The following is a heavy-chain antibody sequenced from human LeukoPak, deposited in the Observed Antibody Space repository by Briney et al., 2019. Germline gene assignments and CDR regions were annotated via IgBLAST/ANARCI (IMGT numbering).Heavy chain of an antibody. CDR2: IKQDGSEK. V-gene: IGHV3-7*01. Sequence: GGSLRLSCAVSGFTFSSYAMSWVRQAPGKGLEWVANIKQDGSEKYYVDSVKGRFTISRDNAKNSLYLQMNSLRAEDTAVYYCARGGYCSGGSCYSKGGGAFDIWGQGTMVTVSS. CDR1: GFTFSSYA. J-gene: IGHJ3*02. D-gene: IGHD2-15*01. CDR3: ARGGYCSGGSCYSKGGGAFDI.